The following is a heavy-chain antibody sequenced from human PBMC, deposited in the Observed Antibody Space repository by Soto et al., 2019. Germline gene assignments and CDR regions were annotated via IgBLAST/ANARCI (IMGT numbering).Heavy chain of an antibody. Sequence: PGESLKISCKGSGYSFTSYWISWVRQMPVKGLEWMGRIDPSDSYTNYSPSFQGHVTISADKSISTAYLQWSSLKASDTAMYYCARHGSGSYYNVFDYGMDVWGQGTTVTVSS. CDR3: ARHGSGSYYNVFDYGMDV. J-gene: IGHJ6*02. CDR2: IDPSDSYT. D-gene: IGHD3-10*01. V-gene: IGHV5-10-1*01. CDR1: GYSFTSYW.